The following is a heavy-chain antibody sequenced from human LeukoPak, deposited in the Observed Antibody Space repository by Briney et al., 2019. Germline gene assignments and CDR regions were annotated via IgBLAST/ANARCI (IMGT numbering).Heavy chain of an antibody. CDR3: ATYSSSNGREFQY. CDR1: GFTFSSYS. Sequence: GGSLRLSCAASGFTFSSYSMNWVRQAPGKGLEWVSYISSSSSTIYYADSVRGRSTISRDNAKNSLYLQMNSLRAEDTAVYYCATYSSSNGREFQYWGQGTLVTVSS. J-gene: IGHJ1*01. D-gene: IGHD2-2*01. V-gene: IGHV3-48*01. CDR2: ISSSSSTI.